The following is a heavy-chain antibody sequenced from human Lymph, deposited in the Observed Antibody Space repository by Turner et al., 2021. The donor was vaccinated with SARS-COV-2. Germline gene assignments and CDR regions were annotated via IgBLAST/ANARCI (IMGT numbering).Heavy chain of an antibody. V-gene: IGHV1-2*02. CDR1: GYPFTGYY. J-gene: IGHJ4*02. Sequence: QVQLVPSGAEVKKPGSSVKVSCHAPGYPFTGYYMHWLRQAPGQGLECMGWINPNSGGTNYAQKFQGRVTMTRDTSISTDYMELSRLRSDDTAVYYCARSRDLQSMVRGVDPFDYWGQGTLVTVSS. CDR2: INPNSGGT. D-gene: IGHD3-10*01. CDR3: ARSRDLQSMVRGVDPFDY.